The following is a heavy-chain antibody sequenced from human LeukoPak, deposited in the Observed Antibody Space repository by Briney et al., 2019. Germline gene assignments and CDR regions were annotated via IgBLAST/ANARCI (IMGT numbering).Heavy chain of an antibody. D-gene: IGHD6-6*01. CDR3: ARHRAYSSSSPFDY. Sequence: SETLSLTCSVSGGSISSLYWSWIRQPPGKGLEWIGYIYYTGSTNYNPSLKSRVTILLDMSKNQFSLRLSSVTAADAAVYYCARHRAYSSSSPFDYWGQGTLVTVSS. CDR1: GGSISSLY. CDR2: IYYTGST. J-gene: IGHJ4*02. V-gene: IGHV4-59*08.